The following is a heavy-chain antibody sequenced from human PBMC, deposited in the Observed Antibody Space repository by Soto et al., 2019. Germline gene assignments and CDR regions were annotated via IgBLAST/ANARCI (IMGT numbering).Heavy chain of an antibody. CDR3: ARRPPGGAFDI. Sequence: QITLRESGPTLVKPTQTLTLTCTFSGFSLTTSGLGVGWIRQPPGKALEWLALIYWDDDERYSPSLKNRLTITKDTSKNRVVLTMTNMDPVDTATYCCARRPPGGAFDIWGQGTMVTVSS. V-gene: IGHV2-5*02. CDR1: GFSLTTSGLG. CDR2: IYWDDDE. J-gene: IGHJ3*02.